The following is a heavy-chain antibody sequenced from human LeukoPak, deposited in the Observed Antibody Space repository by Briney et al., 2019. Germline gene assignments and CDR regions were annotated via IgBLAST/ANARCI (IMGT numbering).Heavy chain of an antibody. Sequence: PGGSLRLFCAASGFTFSDYSMNWVRQAPGKGLEWVASICSSSPYIYYTDSVKGRFTISRDNAKSSLYLQMNSLRDEDTAVYYCARLYSRVGPFDNWGQGTLVTVSS. CDR1: GFTFSDYS. J-gene: IGHJ4*02. CDR2: ICSSSPYI. CDR3: ARLYSRVGPFDN. V-gene: IGHV3-21*01. D-gene: IGHD5-18*01.